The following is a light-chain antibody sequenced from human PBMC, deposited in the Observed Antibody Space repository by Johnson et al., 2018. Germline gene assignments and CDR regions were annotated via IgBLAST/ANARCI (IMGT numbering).Light chain of an antibody. J-gene: IGLJ1*01. Sequence: QSVLTQPPSVSAAPGQKVTISCSGSSSNIGNNYVSWYQQLPGTAPNLLIYENNKRPSGIPDRFSGSKSGTSATLGITGLQTGDEAVYYCGTWDSSLSAGNVFGTGTKVTVL. CDR2: ENN. CDR3: GTWDSSLSAGNV. V-gene: IGLV1-51*02. CDR1: SSNIGNNY.